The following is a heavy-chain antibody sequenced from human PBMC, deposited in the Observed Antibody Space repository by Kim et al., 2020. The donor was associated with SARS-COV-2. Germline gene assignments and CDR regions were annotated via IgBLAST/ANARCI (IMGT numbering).Heavy chain of an antibody. CDR2: IIPIFGTA. D-gene: IGHD2-21*02. V-gene: IGHV1-69*13. CDR3: AGGVGWDVVTAMPFDY. J-gene: IGHJ4*02. CDR1: GGTFSSYA. Sequence: SVKVSCKASGGTFSSYAISWVRQAPGQGLEWMGGIIPIFGTANYAQKFQGRVTITADESTSTAYMELSSLGSEDTAVYYCAGGVGWDVVTAMPFDYWGQGTLVTVSS.